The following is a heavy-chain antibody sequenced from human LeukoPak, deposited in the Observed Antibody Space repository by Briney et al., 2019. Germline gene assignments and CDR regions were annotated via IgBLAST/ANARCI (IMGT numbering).Heavy chain of an antibody. CDR2: INTAGST. D-gene: IGHD2-21*01. Sequence: GGSLRLSCEVSGLTFSNVWMHWVRQTPGQGLVWVCRINTAGSTVYADPVKGRFTISRDNAKDMVYLQMNSLRTEDTAVYYCASFRDTDNWGRGTMVTVSS. V-gene: IGHV3-74*01. CDR3: ASFRDTDN. CDR1: GLTFSNVW. J-gene: IGHJ3*01.